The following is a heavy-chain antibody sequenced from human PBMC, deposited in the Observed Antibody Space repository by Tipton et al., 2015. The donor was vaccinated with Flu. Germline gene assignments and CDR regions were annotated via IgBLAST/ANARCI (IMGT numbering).Heavy chain of an antibody. CDR1: GGAITSDNW. CDR3: ARGPPGYYYDSNGSGMLDAFEI. D-gene: IGHD3-22*01. CDR2: IYHGGNT. V-gene: IGHV4-4*02. Sequence: GLGKPSGTLSLTCAVSGGAITSDNWWSWVRQPPGKGLEWIGEIYHGGNTNYNPSLKSRATISVDNSKNHFSLKMNFVTAADTAVYYCARGPPGYYYDSNGSGMLDAFEIWGQGTVVTVSS. J-gene: IGHJ3*02.